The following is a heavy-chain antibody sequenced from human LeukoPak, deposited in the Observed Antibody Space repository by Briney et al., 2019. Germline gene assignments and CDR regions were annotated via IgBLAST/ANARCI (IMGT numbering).Heavy chain of an antibody. CDR3: ARDRNMGRRYCSSTSCWGPFDP. Sequence: SETLSLTCTVSGGSISGYYWTWIRQPPGKGLEWIGYIYTSGSTNYNPSLKSRVTMSVDTSKNQFSLKLSSVTAADTAVYYCARDRNMGRRYCSSTSCWGPFDPWGQGTLVTVSS. J-gene: IGHJ5*02. D-gene: IGHD2-2*01. CDR2: IYTSGST. CDR1: GGSISGYY. V-gene: IGHV4-4*08.